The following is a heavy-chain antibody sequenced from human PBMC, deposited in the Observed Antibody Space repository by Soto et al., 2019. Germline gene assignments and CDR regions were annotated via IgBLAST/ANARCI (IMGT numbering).Heavy chain of an antibody. CDR3: VRGGTGIAAAGEGDY. D-gene: IGHD6-13*01. V-gene: IGHV4-34*01. Sequence: SETLSLTCAVHGGSFSGYYWSWIRQPPGKGLEWIGEINHSGSTNYNPSLKSRVTISVDTSKNQFSLKLSSVTAADTAVYYCVRGGTGIAAAGEGDYWGQGTLVTVSS. CDR1: GGSFSGYY. J-gene: IGHJ4*02. CDR2: INHSGST.